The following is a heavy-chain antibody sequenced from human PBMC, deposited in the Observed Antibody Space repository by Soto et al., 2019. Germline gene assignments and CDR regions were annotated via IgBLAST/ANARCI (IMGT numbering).Heavy chain of an antibody. V-gene: IGHV4-59*01. CDR2: MHHSGST. D-gene: IGHD1-1*01. J-gene: IGHJ4*02. CDR3: ARWNTDWNAFDD. CDR1: GGSISSSY. Sequence: SETLSLTCTVSGGSISSSYWNWIRQPPGRGLEWIGYMHHSGSTNYNPSLKSRVTMSVDTSRNQFSLKLSSVTAADTAVYYCARWNTDWNAFDDWGQGTLVT.